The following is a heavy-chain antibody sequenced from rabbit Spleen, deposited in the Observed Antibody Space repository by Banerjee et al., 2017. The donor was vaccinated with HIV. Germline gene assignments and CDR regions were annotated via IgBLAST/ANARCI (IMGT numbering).Heavy chain of an antibody. CDR1: GFSFSDKAV. CDR2: INAVTGRA. D-gene: IGHD4-1*01. V-gene: IGHV1S45*01. CDR3: ARDLYSSGWGALSYGLDL. Sequence: QEQLLESGGGLVKPEGSLKVSCTASGFSFSDKAVMCWVRQAPGKGLEWIACINAVTGRAVYASWAKGRFTFSKTSSTTVTLQMTSLTAADTATYFCARDLYSSGWGALSYGLDLWGQGTLVTVS. J-gene: IGHJ6*01.